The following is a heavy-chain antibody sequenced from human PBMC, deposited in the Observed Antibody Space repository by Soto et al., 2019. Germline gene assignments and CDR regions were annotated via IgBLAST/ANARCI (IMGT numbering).Heavy chain of an antibody. CDR1: GFIFKDYA. V-gene: IGHV3-23*01. CDR3: AKKLYSGTYYDLES. Sequence: EVHLLVSGGGLVQPGGSLRLSCTGSGFIFKDYAMTWVRQGPGKGLEWVSTMSESGDVVSYRDSVKGRFTMSRDMSNSTLHLQMNGLRAEDTAMYYCAKKLYSGTYYDLESWGPGTLVTVSS. CDR2: MSESGDVV. J-gene: IGHJ4*02. D-gene: IGHD1-26*01.